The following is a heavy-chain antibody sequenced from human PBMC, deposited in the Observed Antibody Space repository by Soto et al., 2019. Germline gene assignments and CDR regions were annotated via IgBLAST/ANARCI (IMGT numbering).Heavy chain of an antibody. CDR2: IIPIFGTA. CDR3: ARFAYYYDSSGPFDP. D-gene: IGHD3-22*01. CDR1: GGTFSSYA. J-gene: IGHJ5*02. V-gene: IGHV1-69*13. Sequence: ASVKVSCKASGGTFSSYAISWVRQAPGQGLEWMGGIIPIFGTANYAQKFQGRVTITADESTSTAYMELSSLRSEDTAVYYCARFAYYYDSSGPFDPWGQGTLVTVSS.